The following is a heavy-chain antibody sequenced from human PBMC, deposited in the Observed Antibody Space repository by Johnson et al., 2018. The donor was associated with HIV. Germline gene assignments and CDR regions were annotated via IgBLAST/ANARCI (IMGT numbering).Heavy chain of an antibody. V-gene: IGHV3-33*06. J-gene: IGHJ3*02. CDR1: RFTFSSYG. CDR2: IWYYGSNK. CDR3: AKGGSYSDEWAFDI. D-gene: IGHD1-26*01. Sequence: QVQLVESGGGVVQPGRSLRLSCAASRFTFSSYGMHWVRQAPGKGLKWVAVIWYYGSNKYYADSVKGRFTISRDNSKNTLYLQMNSLRAEDTAVYYCAKGGSYSDEWAFDIWGQGTMVTISS.